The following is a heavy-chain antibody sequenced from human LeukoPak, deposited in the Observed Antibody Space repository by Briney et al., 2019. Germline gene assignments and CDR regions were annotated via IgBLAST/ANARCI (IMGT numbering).Heavy chain of an antibody. D-gene: IGHD5-18*01. Sequence: GASVKVSCKASGGTFSSYAISWVRQAPGQGLEWMGGIIPIFGTANYAQKFQGRVTITADESTSTAYMELSSLRSEDTAVYYCARNTALRHYFDYWGQGTLVTVSS. CDR1: GGTFSSYA. CDR2: IIPIFGTA. V-gene: IGHV1-69*13. CDR3: ARNTALRHYFDY. J-gene: IGHJ4*02.